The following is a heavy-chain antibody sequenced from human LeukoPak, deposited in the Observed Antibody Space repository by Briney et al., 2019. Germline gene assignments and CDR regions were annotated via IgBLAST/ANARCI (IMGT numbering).Heavy chain of an antibody. J-gene: IGHJ4*02. Sequence: GGSLRLSCAASGFTVSSNYMSWVRQAPGKGLEWVSVIYSGGSTYYADSVKGRFTISRHNSKNTLYLQMNSLRAEDTAVYYCASNGYSSGWYCFDYWGQGTLVTVSS. CDR1: GFTVSSNY. V-gene: IGHV3-53*04. CDR2: IYSGGST. D-gene: IGHD6-19*01. CDR3: ASNGYSSGWYCFDY.